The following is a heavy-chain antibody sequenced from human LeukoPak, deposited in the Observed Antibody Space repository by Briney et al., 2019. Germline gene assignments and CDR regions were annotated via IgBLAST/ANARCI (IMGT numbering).Heavy chain of an antibody. J-gene: IGHJ1*01. Sequence: SETLSLTCAVYGGSFSTYYWSWIRQPPGKGLEWVGEINHSRSTNYNPSLKSRVTISIDTSKNQFSLKLTSVTAADTAVYYCARPGGRSGLAEYFQHWGQGTLVTVSS. D-gene: IGHD6-19*01. V-gene: IGHV4-34*01. CDR3: ARPGGRSGLAEYFQH. CDR2: INHSRST. CDR1: GGSFSTYY.